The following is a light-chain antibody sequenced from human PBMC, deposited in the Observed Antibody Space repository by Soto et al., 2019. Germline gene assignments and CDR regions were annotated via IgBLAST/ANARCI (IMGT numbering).Light chain of an antibody. Sequence: DIQMTQSASSLSASVGDRVTIPSRASQSISSYLNWYQQKPGKAPKLLIYAASSLQSGVPSRFSGSGYGAEFNLTISSLQPDDFATYYCQQYNSYSPTFGQGTKVDIK. CDR2: AAS. CDR1: QSISSY. J-gene: IGKJ1*01. V-gene: IGKV1-5*01. CDR3: QQYNSYSPT.